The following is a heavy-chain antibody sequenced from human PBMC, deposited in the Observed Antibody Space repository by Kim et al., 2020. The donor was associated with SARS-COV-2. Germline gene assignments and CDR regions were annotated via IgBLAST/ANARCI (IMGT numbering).Heavy chain of an antibody. D-gene: IGHD6-13*01. CDR1: GFTFSSYS. CDR3: AREMGGSSSWAHYYYYGMDV. V-gene: IGHV3-21*01. CDR2: ISSSSSYI. Sequence: GGSLRLSCAASGFTFSSYSMNWVRQAPGKGLEWVSSISSSSSYIYYADSVKGRFTISRDNAKNSLYLQMNSLRAEDTAVYYCAREMGGSSSWAHYYYYGMDVWGQGTTVTVSS. J-gene: IGHJ6*02.